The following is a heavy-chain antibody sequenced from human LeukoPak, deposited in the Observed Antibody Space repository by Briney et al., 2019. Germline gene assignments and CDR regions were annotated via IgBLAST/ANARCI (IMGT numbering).Heavy chain of an antibody. Sequence: ASVKVSCKASGGTFSSYAISWVRQAPGQGLEWMGRIIPILGIANYAQKFQGRVTITADESTSTAYMELSSLRSEDTAVYYCARGGLDSSGYYYADYWGQGTLVTVSS. CDR2: IIPILGIA. D-gene: IGHD3-22*01. CDR1: GGTFSSYA. CDR3: ARGGLDSSGYYYADY. J-gene: IGHJ4*02. V-gene: IGHV1-69*04.